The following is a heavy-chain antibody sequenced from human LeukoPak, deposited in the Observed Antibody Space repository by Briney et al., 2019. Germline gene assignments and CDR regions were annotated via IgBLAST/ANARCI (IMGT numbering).Heavy chain of an antibody. CDR2: IYTSGST. CDR1: GGSISSGSFY. V-gene: IGHV4-61*02. Sequence: PSETLSLTCTVSGGSISSGSFYWSWIRQPAGKGLEWIGRIYTSGSTNYNPSLKSRVTISVDTSKNQFSLKLSSVTAADTAVYCARAPPGIAAAETPYYFDYWGQGTLVTVSS. D-gene: IGHD6-13*01. CDR3: ARAPPGIAAAETPYYFDY. J-gene: IGHJ4*02.